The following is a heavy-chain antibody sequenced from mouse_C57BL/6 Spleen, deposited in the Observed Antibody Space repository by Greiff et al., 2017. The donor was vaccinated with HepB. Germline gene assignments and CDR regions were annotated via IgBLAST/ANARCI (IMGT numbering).Heavy chain of an antibody. V-gene: IGHV5-17*01. Sequence: EVKLVESGGGLVKPGGSLKLSCAASGFTFSDYGMHWVRQAPEKGLEWVAYISSGSSTIYYADTVKGRFTISRDNAKNTLFLQMTSLRSEDTAMYYCARGYLPVITTKGFAYWGQGTLVTVSA. J-gene: IGHJ3*01. CDR3: ARGYLPVITTKGFAY. CDR2: ISSGSSTI. CDR1: GFTFSDYG. D-gene: IGHD1-1*01.